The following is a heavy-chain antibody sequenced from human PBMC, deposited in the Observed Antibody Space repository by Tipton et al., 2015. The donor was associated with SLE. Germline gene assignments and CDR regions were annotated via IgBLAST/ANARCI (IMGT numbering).Heavy chain of an antibody. CDR1: GGSISSHY. J-gene: IGHJ4*02. CDR2: IYYSGST. V-gene: IGHV4-59*11. Sequence: TLSLTCTVSGGSISSHYWSWIRQPPGKGLEWIGCIYYSGSTNYNPSLISRVTLSVDMSKNQFSLKLSSVTAADTAVYYCARPSKCTGDVCYGYFDCWGQGTLVTVSS. CDR3: ARPSKCTGDVCYGYFDC. D-gene: IGHD2-8*02.